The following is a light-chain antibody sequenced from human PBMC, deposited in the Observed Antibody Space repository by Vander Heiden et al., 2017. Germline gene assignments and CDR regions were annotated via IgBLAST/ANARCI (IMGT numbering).Light chain of an antibody. CDR1: QSISSY. CDR3: QQIYSTLMYT. CDR2: AAS. J-gene: IGKJ2*01. V-gene: IGKV1-39*01. Sequence: DIQMTQSPSSLSASVGDRVTITCRASQSISSYLNWYQQKPGKAPKLLIYAASSLQSGVPSRFSGSGSGTDFTLTISSLQPEDFATYYCQQIYSTLMYTFGQGTKLEIK.